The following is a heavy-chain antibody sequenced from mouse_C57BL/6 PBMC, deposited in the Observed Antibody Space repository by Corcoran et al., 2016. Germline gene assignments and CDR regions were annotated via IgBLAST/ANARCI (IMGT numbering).Heavy chain of an antibody. Sequence: EVQLQQSGPELVKPGASVKISCKASGYTFTDYYMNWVKQSHGKSLEWIGDINPNNGGTSYNQKFKGKATLTVDKSSSTAYMEIRSLTSEDSAFYYCAIYSFYYAMDYWGQGTSVTVSS. CDR2: INPNNGGT. D-gene: IGHD2-12*01. V-gene: IGHV1-26*01. CDR3: AIYSFYYAMDY. J-gene: IGHJ4*01. CDR1: GYTFTDYY.